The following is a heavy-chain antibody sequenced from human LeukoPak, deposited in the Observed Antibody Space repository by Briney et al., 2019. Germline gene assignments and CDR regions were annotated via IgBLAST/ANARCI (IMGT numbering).Heavy chain of an antibody. Sequence: ASVKVSCKASGYTFTGYYMHWVRQAPGQGLEWMGWINPNSGGTNYAQKFQGWVTMTRDTSISTAYMELSRLRSDDTAVYYCARVLRDTPGPEEYWGQGTLVTVSS. J-gene: IGHJ4*02. CDR3: ARVLRDTPGPEEY. V-gene: IGHV1-2*04. D-gene: IGHD1-26*01. CDR1: GYTFTGYY. CDR2: INPNSGGT.